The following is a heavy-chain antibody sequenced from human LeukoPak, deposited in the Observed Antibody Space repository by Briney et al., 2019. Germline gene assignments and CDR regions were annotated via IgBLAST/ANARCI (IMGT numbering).Heavy chain of an antibody. Sequence: PGGSLRLSCEASGFTFNTYAMHWVRQPPGKGLEWVALISYDGSDKIYTDSVKGRFTISRDNSESTLYLQMDSLRGDDAAVYYCARGEAARHFDYWGQGTLVTVSS. CDR2: ISYDGSDK. D-gene: IGHD6-6*01. V-gene: IGHV3-30*03. CDR3: ARGEAARHFDY. J-gene: IGHJ4*02. CDR1: GFTFNTYA.